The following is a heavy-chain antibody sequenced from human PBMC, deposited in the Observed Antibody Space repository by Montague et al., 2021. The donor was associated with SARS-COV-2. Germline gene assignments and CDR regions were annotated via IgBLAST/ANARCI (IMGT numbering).Heavy chain of an antibody. CDR1: GGSFSGYY. J-gene: IGHJ6*02. Sequence: SETLSLTCAVYGGSFSGYYWSWIRQPPGKGLEWIGEINHRGSTNYNPSLKSRVTISVDTSKNQFSLKLSSVTAADTAAYYCARVRYYGSGTSLGMDVWGQGTTVTVSS. V-gene: IGHV4-34*01. CDR2: INHRGST. CDR3: ARVRYYGSGTSLGMDV. D-gene: IGHD3-10*01.